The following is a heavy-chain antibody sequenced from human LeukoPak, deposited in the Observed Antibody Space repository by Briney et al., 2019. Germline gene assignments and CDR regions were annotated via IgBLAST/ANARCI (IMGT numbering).Heavy chain of an antibody. Sequence: GGSLRLSCAASGFTFSSYAMSWVRQTPGKGLEWVSGISGNGGSTYYADSVKGRFTIYRDNSKNTLFLQMNSLRAEDTAVYYCAKIPVSYSSGWSNFDYWGQGTLVTVSS. V-gene: IGHV3-23*01. D-gene: IGHD6-19*01. CDR1: GFTFSSYA. CDR2: ISGNGGST. CDR3: AKIPVSYSSGWSNFDY. J-gene: IGHJ4*02.